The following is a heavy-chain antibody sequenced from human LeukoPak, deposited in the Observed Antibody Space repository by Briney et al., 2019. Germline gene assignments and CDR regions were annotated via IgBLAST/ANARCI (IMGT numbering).Heavy chain of an antibody. J-gene: IGHJ4*02. V-gene: IGHV1-8*01. CDR2: MSASSGNT. CDR1: GYTFTSYD. Sequence: ASVKVSCKASGYTFTSYDINWVRQATGQGLEWLGWMSASSGNTGYAQKFQGRVSMTRATSISTAYLELSSLTFEDTAVYYCERTPPKGDIDYWGQGTLVTVSS. CDR3: ERTPPKGDIDY. D-gene: IGHD2-21*02.